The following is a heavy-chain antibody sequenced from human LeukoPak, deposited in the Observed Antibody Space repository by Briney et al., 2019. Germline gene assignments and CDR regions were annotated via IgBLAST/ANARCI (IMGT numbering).Heavy chain of an antibody. J-gene: IGHJ4*02. CDR3: ARGGVRGVLLYYFDY. V-gene: IGHV3-23*01. Sequence: GGSLRLSCAASGFTFSSYGMSWVRQAPGKGLEWVSAISGSGGSTYYADSAKGRFTISRDNSKNTLYLQMNSLRAEDTAVYYCARGGVRGVLLYYFDYWGQGTLVTVSS. CDR1: GFTFSSYG. CDR2: ISGSGGST. D-gene: IGHD3-10*01.